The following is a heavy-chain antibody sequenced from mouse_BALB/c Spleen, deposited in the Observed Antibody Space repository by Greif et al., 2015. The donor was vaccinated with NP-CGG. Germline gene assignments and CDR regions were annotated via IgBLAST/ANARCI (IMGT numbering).Heavy chain of an antibody. CDR2: IWSGGST. CDR1: GFSLTSYG. Sequence: QVQLKQSGPGLVQPSQSLSITCTVSGFSLTSYGVHWVRQSPGKGLEWLGVIWSGGSTDYNAAFISRLSISKDNSKSQVFFKMNSLQANDTAIYYCATAYYRYEDAMDYWGQGTSVTVSS. D-gene: IGHD2-14*01. CDR3: ATAYYRYEDAMDY. V-gene: IGHV2-2*02. J-gene: IGHJ4*01.